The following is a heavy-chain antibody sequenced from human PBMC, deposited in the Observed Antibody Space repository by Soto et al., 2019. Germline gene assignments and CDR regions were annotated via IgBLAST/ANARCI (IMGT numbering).Heavy chain of an antibody. CDR1: GGTFSTSL. J-gene: IGHJ4*02. Sequence: QVQLVQSGAEVKKPWSSVKVSCKASGGTFSTSLISWVRQAPGQGLEWMGGIIPIFGTPNYAQKFQGIVTLPADASTSTVYMELNSLRSEDKTMYYCVRAYTHYDDHSYYFDSWGEGTQVTVSS. CDR3: VRAYTHYDDHSYYFDS. V-gene: IGHV1-69*01. D-gene: IGHD3-22*01. CDR2: IIPIFGTP.